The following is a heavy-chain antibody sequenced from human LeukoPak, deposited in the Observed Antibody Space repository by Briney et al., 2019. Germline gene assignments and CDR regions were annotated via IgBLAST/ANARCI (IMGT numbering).Heavy chain of an antibody. J-gene: IGHJ4*02. D-gene: IGHD3-22*01. CDR1: GGSISSSSYY. Sequence: PSETLSLTCTVSGGSISSSSYYWGWIRQPPGKGLEWIGSIYYSGSTYYNPSLKSRVTISVDTSKNQFSLKLSSVTAADTAVYYCARHERYYYDSSGLRSYYFDYWGQGTLVTVSS. CDR3: ARHERYYYDSSGLRSYYFDY. V-gene: IGHV4-39*01. CDR2: IYYSGST.